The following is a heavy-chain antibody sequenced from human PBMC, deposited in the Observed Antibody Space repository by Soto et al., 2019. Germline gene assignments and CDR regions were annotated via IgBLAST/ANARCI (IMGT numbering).Heavy chain of an antibody. V-gene: IGHV3-33*01. D-gene: IGHD2-8*01. CDR1: VFSFSIFG. CDR3: ARDDKDEYGADRGGFGC. CDR2: IWYDGSNK. J-gene: IGHJ4*02. Sequence: QVHLVESGGGVVQPGTSLRLSCAESVFSFSIFGVHWVRQAPGKGLEWVAGIWYDGSNKYYADSVKGRFSISRDNSKNTLYLQMNSLRAEDTAVYYCARDDKDEYGADRGGFGCWGQGTLVTVSS.